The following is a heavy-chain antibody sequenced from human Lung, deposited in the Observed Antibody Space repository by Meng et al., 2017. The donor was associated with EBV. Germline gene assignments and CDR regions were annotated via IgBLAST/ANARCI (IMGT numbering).Heavy chain of an antibody. V-gene: IGHV1-18*01. CDR3: ASRTPGRSYCDY. CDR1: CYIFTNYD. J-gene: IGHJ4*02. D-gene: IGHD2-15*01. Sequence: QVQLVQSGANAKKPGASMKVSCKASCYIFTNYDISWVRQAPGQGLEWMGWISVKNGEAKYPQNFQGRVTMTTDTTTSTAYMELRSLTSDDTAVYYCASRTPGRSYCDYWGQGTLVTVSS. CDR2: ISVKNGEA.